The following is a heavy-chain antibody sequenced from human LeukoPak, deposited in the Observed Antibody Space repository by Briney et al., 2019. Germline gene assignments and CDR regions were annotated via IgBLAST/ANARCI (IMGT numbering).Heavy chain of an antibody. Sequence: GGSLRLSCAASGFTFSSYAMSWVRQAPGKGLEWVSAISGSGGSTYYADSVKGRFTISRDDSKNTLYLQMNSLRAEDTAVYYCARDLFKTIDIDSSHPIAYHWGQGTLVTVSS. CDR2: ISGSGGST. V-gene: IGHV3-23*01. CDR1: GFTFSSYA. CDR3: ARDLFKTIDIDSSHPIAYH. J-gene: IGHJ4*02. D-gene: IGHD3-22*01.